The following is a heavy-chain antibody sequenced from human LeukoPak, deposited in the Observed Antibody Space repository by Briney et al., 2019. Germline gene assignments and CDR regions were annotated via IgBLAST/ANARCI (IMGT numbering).Heavy chain of an antibody. CDR2: ITYSGST. D-gene: IGHD3-16*01. Sequence: PSETLSLTCTVSGGSITSNSYYWGWIRQPPGKGLEWIGSITYSGSTYYNPSLKRRVTISIDTSKNQFSLKLSSVTAADTAVYYCARSNNGGESYYFYYMDVWGKGTTVTVSS. CDR3: ARSNNGGESYYFYYMDV. J-gene: IGHJ6*03. V-gene: IGHV4-39*07. CDR1: GGSITSNSYY.